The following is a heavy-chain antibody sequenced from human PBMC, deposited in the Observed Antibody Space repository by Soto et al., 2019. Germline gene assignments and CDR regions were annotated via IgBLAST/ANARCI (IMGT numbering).Heavy chain of an antibody. CDR2: INHSGST. D-gene: IGHD2-2*01. CDR1: GGSFSGYY. Sequence: PSETLSLTCAVYGGSFSGYYWSWIRQPPGKGLEWIGEINHSGSTNYNPSLKSRVTISVDTSKNQFSLKLSSVTAADTAVYYCARKGRIVVVPAATPGGYYYYGMDVWGQGTTVTVS. J-gene: IGHJ6*02. V-gene: IGHV4-34*01. CDR3: ARKGRIVVVPAATPGGYYYYGMDV.